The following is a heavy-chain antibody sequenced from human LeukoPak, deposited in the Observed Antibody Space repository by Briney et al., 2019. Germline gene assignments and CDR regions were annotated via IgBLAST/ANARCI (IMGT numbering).Heavy chain of an antibody. Sequence: SVKVSCKASGYTFTGYYMHWVRQAPGQGLEWMGRINPILGIANYAQKFQGRVTITADKSTSTAYMELSSLRSEDTAVYYCATDVWSGYYTGGVENYWGQGTLVTVSS. V-gene: IGHV1-69*10. D-gene: IGHD3-3*01. CDR3: ATDVWSGYYTGGVENY. J-gene: IGHJ4*02. CDR2: INPILGIA. CDR1: GYTFTGYY.